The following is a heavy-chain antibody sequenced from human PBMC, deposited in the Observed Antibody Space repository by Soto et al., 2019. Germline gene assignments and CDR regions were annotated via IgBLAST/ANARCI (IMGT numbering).Heavy chain of an antibody. CDR1: GGSVSSYY. CDR2: IYYSGST. V-gene: IGHV4-59*02. CDR3: ARYDRSYSSGWYSDFGYYYLDV. J-gene: IGHJ6*02. D-gene: IGHD6-19*01. Sequence: SETLSLTCTVSGGSVSSYYWSWIRQPPGKGLEWIGYIYYSGSTNYNHSLKSRVTIPVDTSKIQFSLKLSYVTAADTAVSYCARYDRSYSSGWYSDFGYYYLDVWGQGTMVTVSS.